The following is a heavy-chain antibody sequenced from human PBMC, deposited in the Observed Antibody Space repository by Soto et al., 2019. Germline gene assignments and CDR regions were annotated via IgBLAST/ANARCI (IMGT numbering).Heavy chain of an antibody. CDR2: VDTNNGVT. CDR3: TTLRLEP. V-gene: IGHV1-2*02. J-gene: IGHJ5*02. D-gene: IGHD3-9*01. Sequence: SGKVSCKASGYTFTAFYMNCVRQAPGQGLEWMGWVDTNNGVTKYAQKFQGRVTMTRDTSINTAYMELSGLTSDDTAVYYCTTLRLEPWGQGTLVTVSS. CDR1: GYTFTAFY.